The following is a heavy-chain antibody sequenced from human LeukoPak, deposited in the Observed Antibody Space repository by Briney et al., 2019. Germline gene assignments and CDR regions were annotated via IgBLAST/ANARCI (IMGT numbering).Heavy chain of an antibody. D-gene: IGHD6-19*01. V-gene: IGHV3-48*03. Sequence: GGSLRLSCAASGFTFSSYEMNWVRQAPGKGLEWVSYISSSGSTIYYADSVKGRFTISRDNAKNSLYLQMNSLRAEGTAVYYCARVFSVAGPYWGQGTLVTVSS. CDR3: ARVFSVAGPY. J-gene: IGHJ4*02. CDR1: GFTFSSYE. CDR2: ISSSGSTI.